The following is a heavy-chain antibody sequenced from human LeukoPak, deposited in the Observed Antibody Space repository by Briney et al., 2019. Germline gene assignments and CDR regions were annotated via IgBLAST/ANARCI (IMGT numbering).Heavy chain of an antibody. CDR2: IYYSGST. Sequence: SETLSLTCTVSGGAISNYYWSWIRQPPGKGLEWIGYIYYSGSTNYNPSLKSRVTISVDTSKNQFSLKLSSVTAADTAVYYCARRGYCSGASCYSFDYWGQGTLVTVSS. D-gene: IGHD2-15*01. V-gene: IGHV4-59*08. CDR1: GGAISNYY. J-gene: IGHJ4*02. CDR3: ARRGYCSGASCYSFDY.